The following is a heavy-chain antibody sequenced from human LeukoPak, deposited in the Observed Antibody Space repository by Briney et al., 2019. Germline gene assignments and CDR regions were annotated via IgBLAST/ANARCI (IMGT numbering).Heavy chain of an antibody. CDR1: GFTFSSYW. CDR2: IKQDGSEK. J-gene: IGHJ4*02. Sequence: GGSLRLSCAASGFTFSSYWMSWVRQAPGKGLEWVANIKQDGSEKYYVDSVKGRFTISRDNSKNTLYLQMNSLRAEDTAVYYCARDLFTGIAARRLGYWGQGTLVTVSS. D-gene: IGHD6-6*01. V-gene: IGHV3-7*01. CDR3: ARDLFTGIAARRLGY.